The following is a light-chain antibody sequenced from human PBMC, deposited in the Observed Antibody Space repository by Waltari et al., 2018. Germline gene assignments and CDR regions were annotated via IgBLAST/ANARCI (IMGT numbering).Light chain of an antibody. Sequence: IVMTQSPLSLPVTPGEPASISCKSGQSLLHSNGNTYLDWYLQKPGQYPQRLISLAFNRASGVPDRFSGSGSGTDFTLKISRVEAEDVGVYYCMQSLQTPRTFGQGTKLEIK. CDR3: MQSLQTPRT. J-gene: IGKJ1*01. V-gene: IGKV2-28*01. CDR1: QSLLHSNGNTY. CDR2: LAF.